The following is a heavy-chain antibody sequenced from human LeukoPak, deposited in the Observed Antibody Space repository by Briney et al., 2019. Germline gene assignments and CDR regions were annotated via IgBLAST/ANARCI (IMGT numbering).Heavy chain of an antibody. V-gene: IGHV3-20*01. CDR2: INGNGGST. CDR1: GFTFDDYG. J-gene: IGHJ3*02. CDR3: ARNYNGSGSTAFDI. D-gene: IGHD3-10*01. Sequence: GGSLRLSCAASGFTFDDYGMSWVRHAPGKGLEWVSGINGNGGSTGYGDSMKGRFTISRNNAKNFLYLQMNSLRVEDTALYHCARNYNGSGSTAFDIWGQGTMVTVSS.